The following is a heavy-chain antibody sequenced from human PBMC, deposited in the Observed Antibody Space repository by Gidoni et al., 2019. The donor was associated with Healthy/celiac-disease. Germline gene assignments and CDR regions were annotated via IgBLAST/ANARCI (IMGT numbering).Heavy chain of an antibody. J-gene: IGHJ5*02. CDR2: IYHSGST. D-gene: IGHD6-13*01. Sequence: QVQLQESGPGLVKPSETLSLTCTVSGYSISSGYYWGWIRQPPGKGLEWIGSIYHSGSTYYNPSLKSRVTISVETSKNQFSLKLSSVTAADTAVYYCARESQQLVQNHWGQGTLVTVSS. V-gene: IGHV4-38-2*02. CDR1: GYSISSGYY. CDR3: ARESQQLVQNH.